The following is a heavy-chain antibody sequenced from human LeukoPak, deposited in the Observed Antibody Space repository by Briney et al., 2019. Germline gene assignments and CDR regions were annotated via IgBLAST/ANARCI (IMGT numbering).Heavy chain of an antibody. D-gene: IGHD4-17*01. CDR3: AKGQNGDYGLPDY. CDR2: IRYDGSNK. Sequence: PGGSLRLSCAASGFTFSSYGMHWVRQAPGKGLEWLAFIRYDGSNKYYADSVKGRFTISRDNSKNTLYLQMNSLRAEDTAVYYCAKGQNGDYGLPDYWGQGTLVTVSS. V-gene: IGHV3-30*02. CDR1: GFTFSSYG. J-gene: IGHJ4*02.